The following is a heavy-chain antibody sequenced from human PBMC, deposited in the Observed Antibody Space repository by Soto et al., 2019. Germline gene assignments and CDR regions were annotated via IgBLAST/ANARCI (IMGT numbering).Heavy chain of an antibody. Sequence: PGGSLRLSCAASGVTFSDYYMDWVRQAPGKGLEWVGRSRNKPNNYATEYAASVKGRFTISRDDSKNSLFLQMNSLKTEDTAVYYCAVTSGGTDGNDAFDIWGQGTMVTVSS. D-gene: IGHD1-26*01. V-gene: IGHV3-72*01. CDR3: AVTSGGTDGNDAFDI. CDR1: GVTFSDYY. J-gene: IGHJ3*02. CDR2: SRNKPNNYAT.